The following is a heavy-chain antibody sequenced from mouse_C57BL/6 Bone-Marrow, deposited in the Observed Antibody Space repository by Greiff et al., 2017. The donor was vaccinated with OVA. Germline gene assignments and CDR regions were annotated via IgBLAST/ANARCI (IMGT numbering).Heavy chain of an antibody. CDR3: AGYDVRYAMDY. CDR1: GFTFSSYA. V-gene: IGHV5-4*03. CDR2: ISDGGSYT. J-gene: IGHJ4*01. Sequence: EVKLMESGGGLVKPGGSLKLSCAASGFTFSSYAMSWVRQTPEKRLEWVATISDGGSYTYYPDNVKGRFTISRDNAKNNLYLQMSHLKSEDTAMYYCAGYDVRYAMDYWGQGTSVTVSS. D-gene: IGHD2-2*01.